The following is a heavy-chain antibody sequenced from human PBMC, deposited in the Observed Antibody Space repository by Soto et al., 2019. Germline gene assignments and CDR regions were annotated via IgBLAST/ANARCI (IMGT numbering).Heavy chain of an antibody. D-gene: IGHD2-2*01. Sequence: QVQLQESGPGLVKPSQTLSLTCTVSGGSISSGGYYWSWIRQHPGKGLEWIGYIYYSGSTYYNPSLKSRVTISVDTSKNKFSLKLSSVTAADTAVYYCARGEGPEWDIVVVPAAQGGMDVWGQGTTVTVSS. CDR1: GGSISSGGYY. V-gene: IGHV4-31*03. J-gene: IGHJ6*02. CDR2: IYYSGST. CDR3: ARGEGPEWDIVVVPAAQGGMDV.